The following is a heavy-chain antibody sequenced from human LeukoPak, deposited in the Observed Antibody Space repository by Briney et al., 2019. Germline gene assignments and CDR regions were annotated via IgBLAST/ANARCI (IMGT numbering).Heavy chain of an antibody. D-gene: IGHD2-15*01. CDR2: IYYSGST. Sequence: SETLSLTCTVSGGSISSYYWSWIRQPPGKGLEWIGYIYYSGSTNYNPSLKSRVTISVDTSKNQFSLKLSSVTAADTAVYYCAREAVGDVDYWGQGTLVTVSS. CDR1: GGSISSYY. V-gene: IGHV4-59*12. J-gene: IGHJ4*02. CDR3: AREAVGDVDY.